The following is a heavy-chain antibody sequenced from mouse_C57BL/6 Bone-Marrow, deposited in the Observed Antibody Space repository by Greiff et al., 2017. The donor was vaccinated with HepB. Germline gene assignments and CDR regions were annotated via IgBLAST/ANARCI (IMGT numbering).Heavy chain of an antibody. Sequence: LVESGAELVRPGTSVKMSCKASGYTFTNYWIGWAKQRPGQGLEWIGDIYPGGGYTNYNEKFKGKATLTADKSSSTAYMQFSSLTSEDSAIYYCARREGGYYLYYYAMDYWGQGTSVTVSS. CDR2: IYPGGGYT. CDR3: ARREGGYYLYYYAMDY. CDR1: GYTFTNYW. J-gene: IGHJ4*01. V-gene: IGHV1-63*01. D-gene: IGHD1-1*01.